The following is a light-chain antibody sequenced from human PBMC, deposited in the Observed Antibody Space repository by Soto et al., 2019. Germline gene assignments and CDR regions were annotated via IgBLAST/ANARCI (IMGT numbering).Light chain of an antibody. J-gene: IGKJ2*01. CDR2: GAS. CDR1: QSVSSSY. V-gene: IGKV3-20*01. Sequence: EIVLTQSPGTLSLSPGEGATVSCRVSQSVSSSYLAWYQQKPGQAPRLLIYGASSRATGIPDRFSGSGSGTDFTLTISRLEPEDFAVYYCQQYGSSPQTFGQGTKLEIK. CDR3: QQYGSSPQT.